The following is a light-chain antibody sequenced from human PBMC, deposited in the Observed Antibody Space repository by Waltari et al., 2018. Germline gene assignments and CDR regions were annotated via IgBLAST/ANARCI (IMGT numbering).Light chain of an antibody. Sequence: IVLTQSPATLSLSPGEQATLSCRASQSVTRYLAWYQQKPGQAPRLLISDASNRAAGIPARFSGSGFETDFTLTISSLEPEDSAVYYCQQRSSWPSFGGGTKVEIK. V-gene: IGKV3-11*01. J-gene: IGKJ4*01. CDR1: QSVTRY. CDR3: QQRSSWPS. CDR2: DAS.